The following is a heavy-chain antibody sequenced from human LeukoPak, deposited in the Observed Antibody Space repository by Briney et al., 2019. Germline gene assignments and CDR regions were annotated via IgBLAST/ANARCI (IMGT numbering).Heavy chain of an antibody. CDR3: AKDRTGLLVVPAALDY. D-gene: IGHD2-2*01. V-gene: IGHV3-30*18. CDR1: AFTFRNYA. CDR2: ISHDERNI. Sequence: PGRALRLSCAASAFTFRNYAMLCVRQAPGKGRECVAVISHDERNIYYADSVKGRFTLSRDNYKNTVYLQMNSLRAEDTAVYYCAKDRTGLLVVPAALDYWGQGTLVTVSS. J-gene: IGHJ4*02.